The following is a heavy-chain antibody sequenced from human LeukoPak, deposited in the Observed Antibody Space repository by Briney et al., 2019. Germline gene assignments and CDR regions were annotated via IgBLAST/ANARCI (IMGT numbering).Heavy chain of an antibody. Sequence: SETLSLTCTVSGGSISGYYWSWIRQPPGKGLEWIGYIYYSGSTNYNPSLKSRVTISVDTSKNQFSLKLSSVTAADTAVYYCARGYSGSYGRFDYWGQGTLVTVSS. V-gene: IGHV4-59*01. CDR2: IYYSGST. D-gene: IGHD1-26*01. CDR3: ARGYSGSYGRFDY. CDR1: GGSISGYY. J-gene: IGHJ4*02.